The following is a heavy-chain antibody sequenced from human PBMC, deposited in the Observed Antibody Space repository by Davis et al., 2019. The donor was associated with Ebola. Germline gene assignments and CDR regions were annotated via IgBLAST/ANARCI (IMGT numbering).Heavy chain of an antibody. D-gene: IGHD3-9*01. CDR2: IFTGDSDT. Sequence: GESLKISCKASGNSFTSFWIGWVRQMPGKGLEWMGLIFTGDSDTRYSPSFRGQVTISADNSIKTAFLHWSNLKASDTAIYYCASLRRSITGFDDGYDIWGQGTMVTVSS. CDR3: ASLRRSITGFDDGYDI. V-gene: IGHV5-51*01. CDR1: GNSFTSFW. J-gene: IGHJ3*02.